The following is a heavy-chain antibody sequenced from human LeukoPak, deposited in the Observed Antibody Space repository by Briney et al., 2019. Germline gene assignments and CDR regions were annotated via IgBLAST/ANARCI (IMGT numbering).Heavy chain of an antibody. CDR2: ISGSDGST. V-gene: IGHV3-23*01. CDR3: AKDSAKKYDDY. J-gene: IGHJ4*02. D-gene: IGHD2/OR15-2a*01. Sequence: PGGSLRLSCGASGFTFSTYAMSWVRQAPGKGLEWVSGISGSDGSTNYADSVKGRFTISRENFKNTLYLQMNSLRAEDTAVYYCAKDSAKKYDDYWGQGTLVTVSS. CDR1: GFTFSTYA.